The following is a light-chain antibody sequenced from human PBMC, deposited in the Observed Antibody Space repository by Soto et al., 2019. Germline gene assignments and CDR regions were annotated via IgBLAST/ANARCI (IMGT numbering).Light chain of an antibody. CDR2: EGS. CDR1: SSDVGSDNL. J-gene: IGLJ2*01. Sequence: QSALTQPASVSGSPGQSITISCTGTSSDVGSDNLVSWYQQHPGKAPKLMIYEGSKRASGVSNRFSGSKSGNADSLTISRFQAEDEADYYCYSYAGSSTAIFGGGTKLTVL. V-gene: IGLV2-23*01. CDR3: YSYAGSSTAI.